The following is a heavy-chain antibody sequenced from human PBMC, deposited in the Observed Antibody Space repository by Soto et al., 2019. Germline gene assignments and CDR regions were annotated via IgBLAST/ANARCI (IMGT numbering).Heavy chain of an antibody. CDR2: IKQDGGEK. D-gene: IGHD3-16*01. Sequence: EVQLVGSGGGLVQPGGSLRLSCAASGFTFTSYWMTWVRQAPGKGLEWVANIKQDGGEKYYVGSVKGRFTISRDNAENSLYLQLDSLRAEDAAVYYCARGAFPTWGTSPLDYWGQGTLVTVSS. V-gene: IGHV3-7*04. CDR1: GFTFTSYW. J-gene: IGHJ4*02. CDR3: ARGAFPTWGTSPLDY.